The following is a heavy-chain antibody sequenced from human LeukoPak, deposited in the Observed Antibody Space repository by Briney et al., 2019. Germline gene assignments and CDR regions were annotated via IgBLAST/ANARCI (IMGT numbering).Heavy chain of an antibody. J-gene: IGHJ4*02. V-gene: IGHV3-23*01. Sequence: PGGSLGLSCAASGFTFSSYAMSWVRQAPGKGLEWVSAISGSGGSTYYADSVKGRFTISRDNSKNTLYLQMNSLRAEDTAVYYCAKDSSSWFESLNYFDYWGQGTLVTVSS. CDR2: ISGSGGST. CDR1: GFTFSSYA. D-gene: IGHD6-13*01. CDR3: AKDSSSWFESLNYFDY.